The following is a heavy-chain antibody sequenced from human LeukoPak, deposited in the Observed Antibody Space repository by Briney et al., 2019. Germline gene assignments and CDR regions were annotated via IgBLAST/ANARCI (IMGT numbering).Heavy chain of an antibody. V-gene: IGHV1-18*01. CDR2: ISAYNGNT. D-gene: IGHD3-9*01. CDR3: ARVPGPVRGLRYFDWLSSHYFDY. Sequence: ASVKVSCKASGYTFTSYGISWVRQAPGQGLEWMGWISAYNGNTNYAQKLQGRVTMTTDTSTSTAYMELRSLRSDDTAVYYCARVPGPVRGLRYFDWLSSHYFDYWGQGTLVTVSS. J-gene: IGHJ4*02. CDR1: GYTFTSYG.